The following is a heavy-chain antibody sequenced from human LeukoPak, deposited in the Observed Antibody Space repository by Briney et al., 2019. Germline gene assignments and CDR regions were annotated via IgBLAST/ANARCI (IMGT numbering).Heavy chain of an antibody. CDR3: ARNTPDFGTHQRFDP. CDR2: TYYRSKWYN. Sequence: SQTLSLTCAISGDSVSSHDAAWNWIRQSPSRGLEWLGRTYYRSKWYNDYAVSVRGRITINPDTSKNQFSLQLNSLTPEDTAVYYCARNTPDFGTHQRFDPWGQGTLVTVSS. J-gene: IGHJ5*02. CDR1: GDSVSSHDAA. D-gene: IGHD3-10*01. V-gene: IGHV6-1*01.